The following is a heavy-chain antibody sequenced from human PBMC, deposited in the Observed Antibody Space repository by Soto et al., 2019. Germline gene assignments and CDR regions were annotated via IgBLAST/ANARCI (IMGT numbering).Heavy chain of an antibody. D-gene: IGHD3-9*01. CDR1: GFTFSSYG. CDR3: AREAYDILTGYSEGYYYGMDV. CDR2: IWYDGSNK. J-gene: IGHJ6*02. Sequence: QVQLVESGGGVVQPGRSLRLSCAASGFTFSSYGMHWVRQAPGKGLEWVAVIWYDGSNKYYADSVKGRFTISRDNSKNTLYLQMNGLRAEDTAVYYCAREAYDILTGYSEGYYYGMDVWGQGTTVTVSS. V-gene: IGHV3-33*01.